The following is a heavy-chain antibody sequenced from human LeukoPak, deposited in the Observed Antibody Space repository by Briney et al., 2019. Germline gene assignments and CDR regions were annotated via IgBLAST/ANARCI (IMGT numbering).Heavy chain of an antibody. V-gene: IGHV1-18*01. CDR2: ISAYNGNT. J-gene: IGHJ6*03. Sequence: WASVKVSCKASGYTFTSYGISWVRQAPGQGLEWMGWISAYNGNTNYAQKLQGRVTMTTNTSTSTAYMELRSLRSDDTAVYYCARWAPSGDRDYYYYFMDVWGKGTTVTVSS. CDR3: ARWAPSGDRDYYYYFMDV. D-gene: IGHD2-21*02. CDR1: GYTFTSYG.